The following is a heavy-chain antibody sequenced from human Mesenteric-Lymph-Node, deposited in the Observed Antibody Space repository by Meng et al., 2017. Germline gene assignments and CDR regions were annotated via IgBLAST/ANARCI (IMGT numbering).Heavy chain of an antibody. J-gene: IGHJ6*02. CDR2: ISGSGGNT. V-gene: IGHV3-23*01. Sequence: GESLKISCAASGFTFSSYAMSWVRQAPGKGLEWVSGISGSGGNTFYADAVKGRFTISRDNAKNSLYLQMNSLRAEDTAVYYCARDHGSSGYYYYGMDVWGQGTTVTVSS. CDR1: GFTFSSYA. CDR3: ARDHGSSGYYYYGMDV. D-gene: IGHD5-18*01.